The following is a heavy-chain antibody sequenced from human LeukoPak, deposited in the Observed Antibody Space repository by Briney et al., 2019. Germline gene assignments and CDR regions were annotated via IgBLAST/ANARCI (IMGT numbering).Heavy chain of an antibody. J-gene: IGHJ4*02. D-gene: IGHD3-22*01. CDR1: GYTFTSYG. CDR2: ISGYNGNT. CDR3: ARDGHRRYYYDSSDYRFDY. Sequence: GASVKVSCKVSGYTFTSYGISWVRQAPGQGLEWMGWISGYNGNTHYAQKVQGRVTMTTDTSTSTAYMELRSLRSDDTAMYYCARDGHRRYYYDSSDYRFDYWGQGTLVTVSS. V-gene: IGHV1-18*01.